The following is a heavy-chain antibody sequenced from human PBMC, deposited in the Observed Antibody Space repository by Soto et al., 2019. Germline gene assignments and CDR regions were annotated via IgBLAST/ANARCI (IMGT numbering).Heavy chain of an antibody. CDR1: GYTFTSYG. CDR2: ISAYNGNT. D-gene: IGHD3-16*02. V-gene: IGHV1-18*01. CDR3: ARIMITFREVIVIPYYFDY. J-gene: IGHJ4*02. Sequence: QVQLVQSGAEVKKPGASVKVSCKASGYTFTSYGISWVRQAPGQGLEWMGWISAYNGNTNYAQKLQGRVTMTTDTSTSTAYMELRSLRSDHTAVYYCARIMITFREVIVIPYYFDYWGQGTLVTVSS.